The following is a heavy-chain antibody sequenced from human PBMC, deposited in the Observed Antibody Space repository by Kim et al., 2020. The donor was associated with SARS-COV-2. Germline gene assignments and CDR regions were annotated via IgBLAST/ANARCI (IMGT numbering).Heavy chain of an antibody. CDR2: ISGSGGST. J-gene: IGHJ4*02. D-gene: IGHD5-12*01. V-gene: IGHV3-23*01. CDR1: GFTFSSYA. Sequence: GGSLRLSCAASGFTFSSYAMSWVRQAPRKGLEWVSAISGSGGSTYYADSVKGRFTISRDNSKNTLYLQMNSLRAEDTAVYYCAKDRGGDSGYDGPFDYWGQGTLVTVSS. CDR3: AKDRGGDSGYDGPFDY.